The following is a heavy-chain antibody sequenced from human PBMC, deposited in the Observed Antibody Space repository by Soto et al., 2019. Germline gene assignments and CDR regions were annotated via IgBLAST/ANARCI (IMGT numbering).Heavy chain of an antibody. CDR3: ARGVYGSGNYYTGPSAFDI. CDR1: GGTLSDHG. J-gene: IGHJ3*02. Sequence: QVQLEQSGAEVKKPGSSVKISCKSSGGTLSDHGVSWLRQAPGQGLEWVGWTIPVFNTAKYAPKFQGRVTIAAAKSTNIAYMELGSLRSDDTAFYYCARGVYGSGNYYTGPSAFDIWGQGTLVIVSS. V-gene: IGHV1-69*06. CDR2: TIPVFNTA. D-gene: IGHD3-10*01.